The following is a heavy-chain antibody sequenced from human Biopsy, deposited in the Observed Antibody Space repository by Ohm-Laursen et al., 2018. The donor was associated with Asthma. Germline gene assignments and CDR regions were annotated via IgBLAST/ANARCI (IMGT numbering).Heavy chain of an antibody. V-gene: IGHV3-30*18. CDR3: AKGRGYSDLTDFDH. D-gene: IGHD3-3*01. CDR1: GFVFRSHA. Sequence: SLRLSCAAFGFVFRSHAMHWVRQAPGKGLEWVAVVSYDGGVAHYADSMKGRFTISRDNAKSTLYLQMNRLRTDDTAVYYCAKGRGYSDLTDFDHWGQGTLVTVSS. J-gene: IGHJ4*02. CDR2: VSYDGGVA.